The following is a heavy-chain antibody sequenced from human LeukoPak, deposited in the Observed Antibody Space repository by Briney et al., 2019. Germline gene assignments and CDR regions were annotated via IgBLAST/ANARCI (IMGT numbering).Heavy chain of an antibody. J-gene: IGHJ6*03. D-gene: IGHD6-13*01. CDR3: ARAYQSSSWYQPVTSYYYMDV. V-gene: IGHV3-33*01. CDR1: GFTFSSYG. CDR2: IWYDGSNK. Sequence: PGGSLRLSCAASGFTFSSYGMHWVRQAPGKGLEWVAVIWYDGSNKYYADSVKGRFTISRDNSKNTLYLQMNSLRAEDTAVYYCARAYQSSSWYQPVTSYYYMDVWGKRTTVTVSS.